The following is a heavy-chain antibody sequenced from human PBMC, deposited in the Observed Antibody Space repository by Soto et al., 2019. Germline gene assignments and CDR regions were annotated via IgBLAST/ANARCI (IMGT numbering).Heavy chain of an antibody. Sequence: PSETLSLACNVSGVTMRGYYWNWNRQPPVNTLELIGFIYYIGGTNYNPSLMSRVTMSVDTSKIQLSVKFNSLTAADAAVYYCASGTLSTIAAPDSWGKGTLVTVSS. CDR1: GVTMRGYY. D-gene: IGHD6-13*01. CDR3: ASGTLSTIAAPDS. J-gene: IGHJ4*02. V-gene: IGHV4-59*01. CDR2: IYYIGGT.